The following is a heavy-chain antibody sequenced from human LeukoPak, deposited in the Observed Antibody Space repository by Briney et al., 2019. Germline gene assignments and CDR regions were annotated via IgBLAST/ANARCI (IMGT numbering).Heavy chain of an antibody. CDR1: GFTFSSYS. CDR2: ISSSSSYI. V-gene: IGHV3-21*01. Sequence: PGGSLRLSCAASGFTFSSYSMNWVRQAPGKGLEWVSSISSSSSYIYYADSVKGRFTISRDDAKNTVYLQMNNLRAEDTAVYHCVRGGPSTWSWGQGTLVTVSS. J-gene: IGHJ5*02. D-gene: IGHD2-15*01. CDR3: VRGGPSTWS.